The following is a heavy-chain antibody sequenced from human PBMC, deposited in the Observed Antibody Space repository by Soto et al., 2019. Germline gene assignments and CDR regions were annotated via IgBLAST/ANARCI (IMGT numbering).Heavy chain of an antibody. CDR3: ARGTDVDIVVVPAAIWFDP. Sequence: SDTLSLTCTVSGGSISSYYWSWIRQPPGKGLEWIGYIYYSGSTNYNPSLKSRVTISVDTSKNQFSLKLSSVTAADTAVYYCARGTDVDIVVVPAAIWFDPWGQGTLVTVSS. CDR1: GGSISSYY. J-gene: IGHJ5*02. D-gene: IGHD2-2*01. V-gene: IGHV4-59*07. CDR2: IYYSGST.